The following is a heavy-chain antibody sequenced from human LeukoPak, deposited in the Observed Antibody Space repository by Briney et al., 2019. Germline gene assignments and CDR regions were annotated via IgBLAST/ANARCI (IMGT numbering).Heavy chain of an antibody. CDR2: IYSGGNT. Sequence: QSGGSLRLSCAASGFIVSSNYMSWVRQAPGKGLEWVSVIYSGGNTYYADSVKGRFTISRDNFKNTLYLQMNSLRAEDTAVYYCARDFGGTYHYTFDYWGQGTLVTVSS. D-gene: IGHD3-16*02. CDR3: ARDFGGTYHYTFDY. CDR1: GFIVSSNY. J-gene: IGHJ4*02. V-gene: IGHV3-53*01.